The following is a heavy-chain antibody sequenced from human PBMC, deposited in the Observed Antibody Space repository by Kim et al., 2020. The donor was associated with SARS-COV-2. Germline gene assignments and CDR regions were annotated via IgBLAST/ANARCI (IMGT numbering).Heavy chain of an antibody. D-gene: IGHD2-21*02. CDR1: GYTFSDYG. CDR3: ARDLWRRRTAGWNSDY. J-gene: IGHJ4*02. V-gene: IGHV1-18*04. CDR2: ISAYNGNT. Sequence: ASVKVSCKASGYTFSDYGFSWVRQAPGQGLEWMGWISAYNGNTNYAQNLQGRVSLTTDTSTSTVYMELRSLRSDDTAMYYCARDLWRRRTAGWNSDYWGQGTLVTVSA.